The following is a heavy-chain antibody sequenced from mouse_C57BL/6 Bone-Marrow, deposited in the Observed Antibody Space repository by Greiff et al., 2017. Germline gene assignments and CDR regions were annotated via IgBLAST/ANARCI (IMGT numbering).Heavy chain of an antibody. CDR2: IYPGGGDT. D-gene: IGHD1-1*01. J-gene: IGHJ3*01. Sequence: VQLKESGAELVKPGASVKISCTASGYAFSSYWMNWVKQRPGKGLAWIGQIYPGGGDTNYTGKFKGKATLTADKSSSTAYMQLSSLTSEDAAVYFGAGGQRSFAYWGQGTLVTVSA. CDR1: GYAFSSYW. V-gene: IGHV1-80*01. CDR3: AGGQRSFAY.